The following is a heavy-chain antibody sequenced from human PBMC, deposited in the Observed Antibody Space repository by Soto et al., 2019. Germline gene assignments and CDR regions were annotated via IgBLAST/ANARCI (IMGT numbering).Heavy chain of an antibody. J-gene: IGHJ5*02. Sequence: SETLSLTCTVSGGSISSSSYYWGWIRQPPGKGLEWIGSIYYSGSTYYNPSLKSRVTISVDTSKNQFSLKLSSVTAADTAVYYCARQESGYFNWFDPWGQGTLVTVSS. CDR3: ARQESGYFNWFDP. V-gene: IGHV4-39*01. D-gene: IGHD3-3*01. CDR1: GGSISSSSYY. CDR2: IYYSGST.